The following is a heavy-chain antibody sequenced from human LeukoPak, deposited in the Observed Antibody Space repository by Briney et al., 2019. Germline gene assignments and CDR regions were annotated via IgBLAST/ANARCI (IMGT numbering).Heavy chain of an antibody. Sequence: PSETLSLTCAVYGGSFSGYYWSWIRQPPGKGLEWIGEINHSGSTNYNPSLKSRVTISVDTSKNQFSLKLSSVTAADTAVYYCARAGTYYYGSGSHYFDYWGQGTLVTVSS. J-gene: IGHJ4*02. V-gene: IGHV4-34*01. CDR1: GGSFSGYY. D-gene: IGHD3-10*01. CDR3: ARAGTYYYGSGSHYFDY. CDR2: INHSGST.